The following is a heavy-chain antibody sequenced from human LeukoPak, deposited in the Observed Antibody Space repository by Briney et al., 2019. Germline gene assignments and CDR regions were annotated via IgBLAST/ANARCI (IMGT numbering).Heavy chain of an antibody. Sequence: GGSLRLSCAASGFTFSTSWMSWVRQAPGKGLEWVANIKQDGSEKYYVDSVKGRFTISRDNAKNSLYLQMNSLRAEDTAVYYCAGGYYLDYWGQGTLVTVSS. J-gene: IGHJ4*02. CDR1: GFTFSTSW. CDR2: IKQDGSEK. V-gene: IGHV3-7*04. CDR3: AGGYYLDY.